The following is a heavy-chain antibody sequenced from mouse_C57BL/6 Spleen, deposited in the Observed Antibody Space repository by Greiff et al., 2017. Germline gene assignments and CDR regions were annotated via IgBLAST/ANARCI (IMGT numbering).Heavy chain of an antibody. V-gene: IGHV1-72*01. D-gene: IGHD4-1*01. CDR1: GYTFTSYW. CDR3: AGGDFSWDEGAWFAY. J-gene: IGHJ3*01. CDR2: IDPNSGGT. Sequence: QVQLQQSGAELVKPGASVKLSCKASGYTFTSYWMHWVKQRPGRGLEWIGRIDPNSGGTKYNEKFKCKATLTVDKSSSTAYLQHSSLTSEDSAVYYGAGGDFSWDEGAWFAYWGQGTRVTVSA.